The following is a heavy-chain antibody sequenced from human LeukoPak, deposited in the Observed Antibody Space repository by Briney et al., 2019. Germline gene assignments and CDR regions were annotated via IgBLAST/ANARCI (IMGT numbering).Heavy chain of an antibody. D-gene: IGHD1-14*01. CDR1: GFTFSSYG. CDR3: ARDPGSRMDV. V-gene: IGHV3-33*01. J-gene: IGHJ6*02. Sequence: GESLRLSCAASGFTFSSYGMHWVRQAPGNGLEWVAFIWYDGTNKYYADSVKGRFTISRDNSKKTLYMQMNSLRAEDTAVYYFARDPGSRMDVWGQGTTVTVSS. CDR2: IWYDGTNK.